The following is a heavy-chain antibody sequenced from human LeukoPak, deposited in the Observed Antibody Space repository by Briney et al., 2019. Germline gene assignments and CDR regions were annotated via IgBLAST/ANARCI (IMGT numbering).Heavy chain of an antibody. Sequence: GGSLRLSCAASGFTFSSYWMSWVRQAPGKGLEWVANINQDGSEQYYADSVKGRFTISRDNAKNTVYLQMNSLRAEDTAVYYCARGRSGSYSTDYWGQGILVTVSS. CDR1: GFTFSSYW. J-gene: IGHJ4*02. V-gene: IGHV3-7*01. D-gene: IGHD3-10*01. CDR2: INQDGSEQ. CDR3: ARGRSGSYSTDY.